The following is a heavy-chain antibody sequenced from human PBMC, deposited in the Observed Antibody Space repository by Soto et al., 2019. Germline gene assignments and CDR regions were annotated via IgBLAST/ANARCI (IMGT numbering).Heavy chain of an antibody. V-gene: IGHV1-46*03. D-gene: IGHD4-17*01. CDR1: GYTFTNYY. CDR2: INPTGGST. CDR3: ARGSNGNYYYYYCYMDV. J-gene: IGHJ6*03. Sequence: ASVKVSCKXSGYTFTNYYMHWVRQAPGQGLEWMGMINPTGGSTSYAQKFQGRVTMTRDTSTSTVYMELSSLRSEDTAVYYCARGSNGNYYYYYCYMDVWGKGTTVTVSS.